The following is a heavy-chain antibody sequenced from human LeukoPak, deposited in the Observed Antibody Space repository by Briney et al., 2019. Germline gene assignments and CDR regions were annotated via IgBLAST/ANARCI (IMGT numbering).Heavy chain of an antibody. J-gene: IGHJ3*02. D-gene: IGHD4-23*01. CDR3: VTDYGGSSGAFDI. CDR1: GFTLSSYA. CDR2: ISSSSSDI. Sequence: GESLRLSCTGSGFTLSSYAMNWVRRAPGQGLGWVSSISSSSSDIYYTDSVKGRFTISRDNAKNSLYLQMNSLRAEDTAVYYCVTDYGGSSGAFDIWGQGTMVTVSS. V-gene: IGHV3-21*01.